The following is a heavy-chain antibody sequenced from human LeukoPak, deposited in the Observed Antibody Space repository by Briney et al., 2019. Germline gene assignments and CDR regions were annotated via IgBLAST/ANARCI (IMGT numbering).Heavy chain of an antibody. CDR3: ARDQYYDYVWGSYHNKYYFDY. D-gene: IGHD3-16*02. J-gene: IGHJ4*02. CDR1: GFTFSSYG. CDR2: ISSSSSYI. V-gene: IGHV3-21*01. Sequence: GGSLRLSCAASGFTFSSYGMHWVRQAPGKGLEWVSSISSSSSYIYYADSVKGRFTTSRDNAKNSLYLQMNSLRAEDTAVYYCARDQYYDYVWGSYHNKYYFDYWGQGTLVTVSS.